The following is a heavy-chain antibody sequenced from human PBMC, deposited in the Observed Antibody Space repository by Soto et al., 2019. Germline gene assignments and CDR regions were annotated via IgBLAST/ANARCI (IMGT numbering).Heavy chain of an antibody. CDR1: GFSLTTSGLD. J-gene: IGHJ4*02. V-gene: IGHV2-5*01. D-gene: IGHD1-26*01. Sequence: QITLKESGPTLVKPTQPLTLTCTFSGFSLTTSGLDVGWIRQPPGKALEWLALISWNDHKRYSPSLKSRLTIAQDTSKNQVVLTMTNMDPVDTATYYCARTGAYWGQGILVTVSS. CDR3: ARTGAY. CDR2: ISWNDHK.